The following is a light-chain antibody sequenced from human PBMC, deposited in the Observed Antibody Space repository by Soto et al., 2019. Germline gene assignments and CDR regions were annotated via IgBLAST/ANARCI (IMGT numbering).Light chain of an antibody. CDR3: CSSAGSDTWV. CDR2: YVS. Sequence: QSALTQPRSVSGSPGQSVTISCIGTSSDVGGYNFVSWYQHHPGKAPKLIIYYVSQRPSGVPDRFSGSKSGNTASLTISGLQADDEADYYCCSSAGSDTWVFGEGTKVTVL. J-gene: IGLJ3*02. CDR1: SSDVGGYNF. V-gene: IGLV2-11*01.